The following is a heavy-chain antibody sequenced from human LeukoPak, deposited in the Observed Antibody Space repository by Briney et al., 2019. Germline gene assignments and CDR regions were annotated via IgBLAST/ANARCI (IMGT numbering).Heavy chain of an antibody. CDR1: GFTFTKYW. CDR3: AREGLMTPNYYGMDV. J-gene: IGHJ6*02. CDR2: IGHDERNE. D-gene: IGHD3-16*01. V-gene: IGHV3-33*08. Sequence: GGSLRLSCAASGFTFTKYWMTWVRQAPGKGLEWVAVIGHDERNERYAESVKGRFTISRANSKNTLYLQMNSLRAEDTAVYYCAREGLMTPNYYGMDVWGQGTTVTVSS.